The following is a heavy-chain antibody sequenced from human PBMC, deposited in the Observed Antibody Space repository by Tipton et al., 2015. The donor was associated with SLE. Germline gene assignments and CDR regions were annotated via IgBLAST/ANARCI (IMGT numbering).Heavy chain of an antibody. CDR1: GGSFSGYY. Sequence: TLPLTCAVYGGSFSGYYWSWIRQPPGKGLEWIGEINHSGSTNYNPSLKSRVTISVDTSKNQFSLKLSSVTAADTAVYYCARGGYYYYYMDVWGKGTTVTVSS. CDR2: INHSGST. CDR3: ARGGYYYYYMDV. V-gene: IGHV4-34*01. J-gene: IGHJ6*03.